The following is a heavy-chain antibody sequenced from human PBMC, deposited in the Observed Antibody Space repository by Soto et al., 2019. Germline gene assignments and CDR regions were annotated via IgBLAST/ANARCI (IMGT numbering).Heavy chain of an antibody. Sequence: EVQLVESGGGLVQPGGSLRLSCAASGFTFSLYSMSWVRQAPGKGLEWVSYISRSSTGIHYADSVKGRFTISRDDATNSMQLQMNSLREGDTAVYYCARAVTWGLDVWGQGTTVSISS. CDR2: ISRSSTGI. CDR3: ARAVTWGLDV. D-gene: IGHD3-10*01. J-gene: IGHJ6*02. V-gene: IGHV3-48*02. CDR1: GFTFSLYS.